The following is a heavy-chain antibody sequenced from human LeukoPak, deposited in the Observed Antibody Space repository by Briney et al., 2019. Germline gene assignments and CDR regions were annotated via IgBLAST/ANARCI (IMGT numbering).Heavy chain of an antibody. CDR2: ISYDGSNK. D-gene: IGHD3-22*01. J-gene: IGHJ4*02. CDR1: GFTFSSSG. CDR3: ARDLTGPYDH. V-gene: IGHV3-30*03. Sequence: GGSLRLSCAASGFTFSSSGMHWVRQAPGKGLEWVAVISYDGSNKYYADSVKGRFTISRDNSKNTLYLQMNSLRAGDTAVYYCARDLTGPYDHWGQGTLVTVSS.